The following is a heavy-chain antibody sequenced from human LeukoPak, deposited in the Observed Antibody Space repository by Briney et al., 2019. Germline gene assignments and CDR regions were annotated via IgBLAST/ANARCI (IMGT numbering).Heavy chain of an antibody. CDR1: GGSITSYH. Sequence: SETLSLTCTVSGGSITSYHWSWIRQSPGKGLEWIGYINYSGTTNYNPSLKSRATMSVDTSKKQFSLRLISVTAADTAVYYCVSGRWSGYYFDTWGQGTRVTVSS. J-gene: IGHJ4*02. CDR2: INYSGTT. CDR3: VSGRWSGYYFDT. V-gene: IGHV4-59*01. D-gene: IGHD3-3*01.